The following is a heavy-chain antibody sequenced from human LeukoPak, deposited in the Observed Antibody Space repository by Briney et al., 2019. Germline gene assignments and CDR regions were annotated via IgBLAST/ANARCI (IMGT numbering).Heavy chain of an antibody. CDR1: GFTFSSYS. Sequence: GGSLRLSCAASGFTFSSYSMNWVRQAPGKGLEWVSSISSSSSYIYHADSVKGRFTISRDNAKNSLYLQMNSLRAEDTAVYYCARGASGYSSSWYPADYWGQGTLVTVSS. V-gene: IGHV3-21*01. CDR3: ARGASGYSSSWYPADY. J-gene: IGHJ4*02. CDR2: ISSSSSYI. D-gene: IGHD6-13*01.